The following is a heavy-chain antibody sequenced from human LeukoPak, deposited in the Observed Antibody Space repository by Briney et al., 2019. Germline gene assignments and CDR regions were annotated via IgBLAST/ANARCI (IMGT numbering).Heavy chain of an antibody. D-gene: IGHD3-22*01. CDR1: GGSVSSYY. J-gene: IGHJ6*03. V-gene: IGHV4-59*02. Sequence: SETLSLTCTVSGGSVSSYYWSWIRQPPGKGLEWIGYIYYSGTTNYNPSLKSRIAISLDTSKKQFPLRMRSVTAADTAVYYCARSTSGYYSKHYYFYMDVWGKGTTVTVSS. CDR3: ARSTSGYYSKHYYFYMDV. CDR2: IYYSGTT.